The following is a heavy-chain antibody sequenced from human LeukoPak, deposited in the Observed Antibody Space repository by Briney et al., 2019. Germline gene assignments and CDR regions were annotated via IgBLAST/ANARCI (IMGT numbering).Heavy chain of an antibody. CDR2: IYYSGST. CDR3: ARGSRDGYNV. Sequence: SETLSLTCSVSGGSISSYYWSWIRQPPGKGLEWIGYIYYSGSTNYNPSLKSRVTISVDTSKNQFSLKLSSVTAADTAVYYCARGSRDGYNVWGQGTLVTVSS. CDR1: GGSISSYY. D-gene: IGHD5-24*01. V-gene: IGHV4-59*01. J-gene: IGHJ4*02.